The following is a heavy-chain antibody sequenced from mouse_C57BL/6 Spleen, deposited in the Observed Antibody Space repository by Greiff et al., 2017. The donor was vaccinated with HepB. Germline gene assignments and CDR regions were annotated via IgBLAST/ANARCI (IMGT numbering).Heavy chain of an antibody. V-gene: IGHV6-3*01. J-gene: IGHJ1*03. CDR1: GFTFSNYW. Sequence: EVNLVESGGGLVQPGGSMKLSCVASGFTFSNYWMNWVRQSPEKGLEWVAQIRLKSDNYATHYAESVKGRFTISRDDSKSSVYLQMNNLRAEDTGIYYCTVDIRGYFDVWGTGTTVTVSS. CDR3: TVDIRGYFDV. CDR2: IRLKSDNYAT.